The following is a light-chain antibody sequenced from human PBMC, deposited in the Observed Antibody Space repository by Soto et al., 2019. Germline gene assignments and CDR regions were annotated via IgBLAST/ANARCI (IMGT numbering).Light chain of an antibody. CDR1: SSDVGAYTS. CDR3: SSYTTTNTVI. Sequence: QSALTQPASVSGSPGQSITISCTGSSSDVGAYTSVSWYQQHPGKAPKLMIYEVSNRPSRVSDRFSGSKSGNTASLTISGLQAEDEADYFCSSYTTTNTVIFSGGTKLTVL. CDR2: EVS. V-gene: IGLV2-14*01. J-gene: IGLJ2*01.